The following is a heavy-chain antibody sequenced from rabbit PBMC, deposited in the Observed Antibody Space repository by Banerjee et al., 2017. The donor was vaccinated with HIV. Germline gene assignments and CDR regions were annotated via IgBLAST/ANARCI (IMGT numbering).Heavy chain of an antibody. J-gene: IGHJ4*01. V-gene: IGHV1S40*01. CDR3: AREGAAGYPAYGSFDL. Sequence: QSLEESGGDLVKPGASLTLTCTASGFSFSSTYYMCWVRQAPGKGLEWIACIAGGSSGSTYYASWAKGRFTISKPSSTTVTLQMTSLTAADTATYFCAREGAAGYPAYGSFDLWGQGTLVTVS. CDR2: IAGGSSGST. CDR1: GFSFSSTYY. D-gene: IGHD7-1*01.